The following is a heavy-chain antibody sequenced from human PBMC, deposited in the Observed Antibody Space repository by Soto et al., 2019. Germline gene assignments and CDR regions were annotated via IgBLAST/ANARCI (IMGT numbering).Heavy chain of an antibody. CDR3: ASATVVAGTFDF. D-gene: IGHD2-15*01. V-gene: IGHV3-21*01. Sequence: EVQLVESGGGLVKPGGSLTLSCAGSGFAFRSNNMNWVRQAPGKGLEWVASISSGSSNIYYADSVKGRFTISRDNAKNSLYLQMDSLRAEDSAVYYCASATVVAGTFDFWGQGTPLTVSS. J-gene: IGHJ4*02. CDR1: GFAFRSNN. CDR2: ISSGSSNI.